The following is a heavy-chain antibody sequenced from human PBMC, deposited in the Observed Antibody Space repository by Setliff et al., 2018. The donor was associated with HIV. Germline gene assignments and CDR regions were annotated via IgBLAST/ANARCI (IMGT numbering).Heavy chain of an antibody. V-gene: IGHV4-4*02. CDR2: IDHSGTT. J-gene: IGHJ5*02. Sequence: LSLTCAVSGGSIFTTNTWWTWVRQPPGKGLEWIAEIDHSGTTNYNRSLKNRLTLSVDKSRNQFSLRVTSVTVADTAVYYCARLYTNYGSWYFDTWGQGALVTVSS. CDR1: GGSIFTTNTW. CDR3: ARLYTNYGSWYFDT. D-gene: IGHD3-10*01.